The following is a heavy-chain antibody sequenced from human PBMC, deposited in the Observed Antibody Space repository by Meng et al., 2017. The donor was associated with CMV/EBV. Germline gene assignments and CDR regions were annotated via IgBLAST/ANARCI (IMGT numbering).Heavy chain of an antibody. CDR1: GGSISSSSYY. CDR3: AREYGSGSYYNWFDP. J-gene: IGHJ5*02. D-gene: IGHD3-10*01. V-gene: IGHV4-39*07. Sequence: GPLRLSCTVSGGSISSSSYYWGWIRQPPGKGLEWIGSIYYSGSTYYNPSLKSRVTISVDTSKNQFSLKLSSVTAADTAVYYCAREYGSGSYYNWFDPWGQGTLVTVSS. CDR2: IYYSGST.